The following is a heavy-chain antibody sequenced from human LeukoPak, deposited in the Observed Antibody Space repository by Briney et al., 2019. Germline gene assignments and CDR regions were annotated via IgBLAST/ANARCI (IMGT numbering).Heavy chain of an antibody. Sequence: ASVKVSCKVSGSSLSELTMHWVRQAPGKGLEWMGGFDPEEGDTIYAQKFQGRLTMTEDTSADTAYMELTSLRSEDTALYYCTTRRGSIAVAAYYFHSWGQGTLVTVST. V-gene: IGHV1-24*01. CDR1: GSSLSELT. J-gene: IGHJ4*02. CDR3: TTRRGSIAVAAYYFHS. CDR2: FDPEEGDT. D-gene: IGHD6-19*01.